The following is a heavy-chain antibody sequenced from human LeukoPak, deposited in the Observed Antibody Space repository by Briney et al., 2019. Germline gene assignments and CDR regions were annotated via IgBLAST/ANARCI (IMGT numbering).Heavy chain of an antibody. J-gene: IGHJ5*02. CDR2: IIPIFGAP. CDR1: GGTFSSYA. D-gene: IGHD3-3*01. CDR3: ARCYDLWSGYYRWLDP. V-gene: IGHV1-69*13. Sequence: ASVEVSCKASGGTFSSYAISWVRQAPGQGLEWMGGIIPIFGAPNYAQKFQGRVTITADESTSTAYMELSSLRSEDTAVYYCARCYDLWSGYYRWLDPWGQGTLVTVSS.